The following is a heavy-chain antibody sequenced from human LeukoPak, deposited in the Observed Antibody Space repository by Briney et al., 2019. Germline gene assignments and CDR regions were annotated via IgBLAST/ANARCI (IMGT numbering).Heavy chain of an antibody. Sequence: QAGGSLRLSCAASGFTFSSYAMSWVRQAPGKGLEWVSAISGGGGSTYYADSVKGRFTISRDNSKNTLYLQMNSLRAEDTAVYYCARDPSALAGTNYYYGMDVWGQGTTVTVSS. D-gene: IGHD6-19*01. CDR3: ARDPSALAGTNYYYGMDV. J-gene: IGHJ6*02. V-gene: IGHV3-23*01. CDR2: ISGGGGST. CDR1: GFTFSSYA.